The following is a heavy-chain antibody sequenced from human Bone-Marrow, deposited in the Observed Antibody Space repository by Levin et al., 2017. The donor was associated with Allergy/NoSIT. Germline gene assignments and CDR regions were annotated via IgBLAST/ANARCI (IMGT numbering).Heavy chain of an antibody. CDR1: GFTFSNYA. J-gene: IGHJ6*02. V-gene: IGHV3-30-3*01. CDR3: ASYMGGLPEVYGMDV. D-gene: IGHD3-16*01. Sequence: QAGGSLRLSCAASGFTFSNYAMHWVRQAPGKGLEWVAVISYDGSNKFYADSVKGRFTISRDNSKNTLSLQMNSLRAEDTAVFYCASYMGGLPEVYGMDVWGQGTTVTVSS. CDR2: ISYDGSNK.